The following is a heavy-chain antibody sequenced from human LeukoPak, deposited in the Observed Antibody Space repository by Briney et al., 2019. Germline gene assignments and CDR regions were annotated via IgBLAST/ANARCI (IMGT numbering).Heavy chain of an antibody. CDR2: IWYDGSNK. V-gene: IGHV3-33*01. J-gene: IGHJ4*02. D-gene: IGHD3-22*01. CDR1: GFTFSSYG. CDR3: ARDWRVPEITMIVVGLGY. Sequence: GGSLRLSCAASGFTFSSYGMHWVRQAPGKGLEWVAVIWYDGSNKYYADSVKGRFTISRDNSKNTLYLQMNSLRAEDTAVYYCARDWRVPEITMIVVGLGYWGQGTLVTVSS.